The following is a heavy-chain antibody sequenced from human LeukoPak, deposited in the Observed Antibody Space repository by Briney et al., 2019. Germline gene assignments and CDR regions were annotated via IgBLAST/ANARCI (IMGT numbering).Heavy chain of an antibody. CDR3: AKGGVVPTDY. D-gene: IGHD2-2*01. CDR2: ISYDGSNK. J-gene: IGHJ4*02. Sequence: GRSLRLSCAASGFTFSSYAMHWVRQAPGKGLEWVAVISYDGSNKYYADSVKGRFTISRGNSKNTLYLQMNSLRAEDTAVYYCAKGGVVPTDYWGQGTLVTVSS. CDR1: GFTFSSYA. V-gene: IGHV3-30-3*01.